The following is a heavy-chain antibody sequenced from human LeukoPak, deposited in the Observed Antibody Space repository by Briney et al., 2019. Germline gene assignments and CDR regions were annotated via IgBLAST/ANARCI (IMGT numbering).Heavy chain of an antibody. Sequence: SETLSLTCTVSGGSISSSSYYWGWIRQPPGKGLEWIGSIYYSGSTYYNPSLKSRVTISVDTSKNQFSLKLSSVTAADTAVYYCARAHDFWSGYYYYMDVWGKGTTVTVSS. CDR2: IYYSGST. D-gene: IGHD3-3*01. J-gene: IGHJ6*03. V-gene: IGHV4-39*07. CDR3: ARAHDFWSGYYYYMDV. CDR1: GGSISSSSYY.